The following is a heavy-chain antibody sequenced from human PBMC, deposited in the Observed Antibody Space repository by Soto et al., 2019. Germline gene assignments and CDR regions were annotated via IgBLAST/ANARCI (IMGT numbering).Heavy chain of an antibody. V-gene: IGHV3-11*06. D-gene: IGHD1-1*01. CDR1: GFTFSDYY. CDR3: ARSGDNYNRLDY. J-gene: IGHJ4*02. Sequence: QVQLVESGGGLVKPGGSLRHSCEGSGFTFSDYYISWIRQAPGKVLEWISYSSNSGTFSRYADSVKGRFSISRDNTKNLLYLQMNSLRAEDTAVYYCARSGDNYNRLDYWGQGTTVTVSS. CDR2: SSNSGTFS.